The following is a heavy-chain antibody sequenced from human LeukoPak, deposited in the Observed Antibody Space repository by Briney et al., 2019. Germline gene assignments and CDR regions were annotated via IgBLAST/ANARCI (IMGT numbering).Heavy chain of an antibody. CDR2: IYYSGST. D-gene: IGHD3-10*01. V-gene: IGHV4-30-4*01. CDR1: GGSISSGDYY. Sequence: SETLSLTCTVSGGSISSGDYYWSRMRQPPGKGLEWIGYIYYSGSTYYNPSLKSRVTISVDTSKNQFSLKLSSVTAADTAVYYCARESSIYGSGTDAFDIWGQGTMVTVSS. CDR3: ARESSIYGSGTDAFDI. J-gene: IGHJ3*02.